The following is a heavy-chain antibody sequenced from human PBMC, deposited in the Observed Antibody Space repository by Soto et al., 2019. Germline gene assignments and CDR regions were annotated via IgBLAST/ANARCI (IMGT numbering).Heavy chain of an antibody. CDR1: GLTFRSYW. D-gene: IGHD6-6*01. Sequence: GGSLRLSCAASGLTFRSYWMHWFRQAPGKGLVWVSRINTDGSVAMYVDSVKGRFTISSYNDKDNLYLHMNSLRAEDTAVYYCVLSRSAYFDFWGQGTLVTVSS. CDR2: INTDGSVA. CDR3: VLSRSAYFDF. V-gene: IGHV3-74*03. J-gene: IGHJ4*02.